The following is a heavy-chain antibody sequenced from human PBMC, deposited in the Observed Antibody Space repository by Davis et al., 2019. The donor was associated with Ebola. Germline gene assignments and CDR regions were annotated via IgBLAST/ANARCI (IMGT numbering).Heavy chain of an antibody. CDR2: IFSNDEK. J-gene: IGHJ4*02. D-gene: IGHD6-19*01. CDR1: GFSLSNARMG. V-gene: IGHV2-26*02. CDR3: ARKRMGHSGWYPGY. Sequence: SGPTLVKPTETLTLTCTVSGFSLSNARMGVSWIRQPPGKALEWLAHIFSNDEKSYSTSLKSRLTISKDTSKSQVVLTMTNMDPVDTATYYCARKRMGHSGWYPGYWGQGTLVTVSS.